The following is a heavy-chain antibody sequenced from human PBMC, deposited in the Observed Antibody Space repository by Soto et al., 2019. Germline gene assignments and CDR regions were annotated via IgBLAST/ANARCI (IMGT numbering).Heavy chain of an antibody. CDR1: GFTFSSYS. CDR2: ISSSSSYI. J-gene: IGHJ6*02. Sequence: EVQLVESGGGLVKPGGSLRLSCAASGFTFSSYSMNWVRQAPGKGLEWVSSISSSSSYIYYADSVKGRFTISRDNAKNSLYLQMNSLRAEDTAVYYCARGGHHQPDLVYYYYGMDVWGQWTTVTVSS. V-gene: IGHV3-21*01. CDR3: ARGGHHQPDLVYYYYGMDV.